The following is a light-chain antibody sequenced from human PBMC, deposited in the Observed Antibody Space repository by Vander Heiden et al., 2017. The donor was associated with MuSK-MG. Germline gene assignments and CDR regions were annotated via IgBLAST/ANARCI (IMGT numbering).Light chain of an antibody. J-gene: IGKJ2*01. Sequence: EIVMTQSPATLSVSPGERATLSCRASQSVSINLAWYQQKPGQAPRLLIYGAFTRATGIPARFSGSGYGTEFTLTISSRQSEDFAVYYCQQNNNWPQYTFGQGTKLEIK. V-gene: IGKV3-15*01. CDR2: GAF. CDR1: QSVSIN. CDR3: QQNNNWPQYT.